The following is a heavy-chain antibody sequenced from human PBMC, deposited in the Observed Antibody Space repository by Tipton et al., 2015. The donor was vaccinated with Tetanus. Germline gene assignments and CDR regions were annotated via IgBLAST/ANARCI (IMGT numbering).Heavy chain of an antibody. CDR2: ILPKSGDT. Sequence: QVQLVQSGAEVRKPGTTVRVSGTVSGFYLSNYGVSWVRQAPGQGLEWMGWILPKSGDTKFAQKFQGRVTMTRDSSISTVYMELSRLRSDDTAVYYCARDAGPAGGGSFDYWGQGTLVTVAS. D-gene: IGHD3-16*01. CDR1: GFYLSNYG. V-gene: IGHV1-2*02. CDR3: ARDAGPAGGGSFDY. J-gene: IGHJ4*02.